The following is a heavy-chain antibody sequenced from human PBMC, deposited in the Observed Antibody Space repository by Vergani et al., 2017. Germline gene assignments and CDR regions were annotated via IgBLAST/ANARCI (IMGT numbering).Heavy chain of an antibody. Sequence: QVQLVQSGAEVKKPGASVKVSCKASGYTFTSYGISWVRQAPGQGLEWMGWISAYNGNTNYAQKLQGRVTMTTDTSTSTAYMELRSLRSDDTAVYYCARAPFTVVPAATFYYYYYGMDVWGQGTTVTVSS. V-gene: IGHV1-18*01. J-gene: IGHJ6*02. CDR3: ARAPFTVVPAATFYYYYYGMDV. D-gene: IGHD2-2*01. CDR2: ISAYNGNT. CDR1: GYTFTSYG.